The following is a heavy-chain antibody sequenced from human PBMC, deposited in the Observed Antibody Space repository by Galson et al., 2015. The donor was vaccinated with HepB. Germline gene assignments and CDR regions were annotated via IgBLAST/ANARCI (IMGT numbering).Heavy chain of an antibody. CDR2: IRSKANSYAT. D-gene: IGHD3-22*01. Sequence: SLRLSCAASGFTFSGSAMHWVRQASGKGLEWVGRIRSKANSYATAYAASVKGRFTISRDDSKNTAYLQMNSLKTEDTAVYYCTLVDYYDSSGYSYIAFDIWGQGTMVTVSS. V-gene: IGHV3-73*01. J-gene: IGHJ3*02. CDR3: TLVDYYDSSGYSYIAFDI. CDR1: GFTFSGSA.